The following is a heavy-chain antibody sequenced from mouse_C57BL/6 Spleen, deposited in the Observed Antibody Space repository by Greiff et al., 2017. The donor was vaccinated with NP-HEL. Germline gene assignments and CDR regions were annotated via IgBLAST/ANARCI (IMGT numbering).Heavy chain of an antibody. CDR2: IDPEDGDT. Sequence: EVKLVESGAELVRPGASVKLSCTASGFNIKDYYMHWVKQRPEQGLEWIGRIDPEDGDTEYAPKFQGKATMTADTSSNTAYLQLSSLTSEDTAVYYCTTGVTTVVATDYFDDWGQGTTLTVSS. V-gene: IGHV14-1*01. CDR3: TTGVTTVVATDYFDD. D-gene: IGHD1-1*01. J-gene: IGHJ2*01. CDR1: GFNIKDYY.